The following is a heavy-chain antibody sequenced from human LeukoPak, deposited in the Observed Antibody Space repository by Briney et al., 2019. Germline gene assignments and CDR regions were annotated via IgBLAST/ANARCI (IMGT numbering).Heavy chain of an antibody. D-gene: IGHD1-26*01. Sequence: ASVKASCKVSGYTLTELSMHWVRQAPGKGLEWMGGFDPEDGETIYAQKFQGRVTMTEDTSTDTAYMELSSLRSEDTAVYYCATDPRYSGSSMIWGQGTMVTVSS. CDR1: GYTLTELS. V-gene: IGHV1-24*01. J-gene: IGHJ3*02. CDR3: ATDPRYSGSSMI. CDR2: FDPEDGET.